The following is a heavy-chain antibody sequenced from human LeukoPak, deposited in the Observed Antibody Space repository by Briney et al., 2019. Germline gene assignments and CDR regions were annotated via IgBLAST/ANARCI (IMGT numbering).Heavy chain of an antibody. J-gene: IGHJ3*02. CDR3: AKEKVDYYGSGNAFDI. Sequence: PGGSLRLSCAASGFTFSSYGMHWVRQAPGKGLEWVAVISYDGSNKYYADSVKGRFTISRDNSKNTQYLQMNSLRAEDTAVYYCAKEKVDYYGSGNAFDIWGQGTMVSVSS. CDR2: ISYDGSNK. CDR1: GFTFSSYG. V-gene: IGHV3-30*18. D-gene: IGHD3-10*01.